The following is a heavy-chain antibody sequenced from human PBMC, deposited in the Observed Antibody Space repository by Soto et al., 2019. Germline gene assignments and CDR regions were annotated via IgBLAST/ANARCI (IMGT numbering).Heavy chain of an antibody. CDR1: GFTFSDYY. J-gene: IGHJ4*02. CDR2: ISSSGSTI. D-gene: IGHD2-21*02. CDR3: ASMALSAVTPS. Sequence: GGSLRLSCAASGFTFSDYYMSWIRQAPGKGLEWVSYISSSGSTIYYADSVKGRFTISRDNAKNSLYLQMNSLRAEDTAVYYCASMALSAVTPSRGQGTLVTVSS. V-gene: IGHV3-11*01.